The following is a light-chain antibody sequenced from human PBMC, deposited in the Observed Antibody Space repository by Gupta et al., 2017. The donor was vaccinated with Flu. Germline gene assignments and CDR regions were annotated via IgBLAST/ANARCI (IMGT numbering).Light chain of an antibody. J-gene: IGKJ2*01. CDR1: QSVLHSSKNYNY. CDR3: QQDYSTPYT. CDR2: WAS. Sequence: DIVMTQSPDSLAVSLGERATINCKSSQSVLHSSKNYNYLAWHQQKPGQPPKLLIFWASTRESGVTDRFSGSGSGTDFTLTISSLQAEDVAVYYCQQDYSTPYTFGPGTKLEIK. V-gene: IGKV4-1*01.